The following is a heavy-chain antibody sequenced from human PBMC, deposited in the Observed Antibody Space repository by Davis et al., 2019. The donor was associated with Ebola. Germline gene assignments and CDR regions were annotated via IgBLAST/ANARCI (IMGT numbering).Heavy chain of an antibody. CDR2: IDQVGSER. Sequence: PGGSLRLSCAASGFTFSDNAMNWVRQAPGKGLEWVANIDQVGSERNYIDSVKGRFTISRDNAKNSLYLQLSSLRVEDTAVYYCAKYDSWSGFSFDSWGQGTPVTVSS. V-gene: IGHV3-7*01. CDR1: GFTFSDNA. J-gene: IGHJ4*02. D-gene: IGHD3-3*01. CDR3: AKYDSWSGFSFDS.